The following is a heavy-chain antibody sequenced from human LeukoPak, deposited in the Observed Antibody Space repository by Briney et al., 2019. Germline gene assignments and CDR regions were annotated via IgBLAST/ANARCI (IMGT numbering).Heavy chain of an antibody. CDR3: ARARRELRARSGYYYMDV. D-gene: IGHD1-26*01. J-gene: IGHJ6*03. V-gene: IGHV4-39*07. CDR1: GGSISSGSYY. Sequence: SETVSLTCTVSGGSISSGSYYWGWIRQPPGKGLEWIGSIYYSGSTYYNPSLKSRVTISIDTSKNQFSLRLTSVTAADTAVYYCARARRELRARSGYYYMDVWGKGTTVTVSS. CDR2: IYYSGST.